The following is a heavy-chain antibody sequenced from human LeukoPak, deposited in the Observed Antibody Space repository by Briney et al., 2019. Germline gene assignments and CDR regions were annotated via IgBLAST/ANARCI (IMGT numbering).Heavy chain of an antibody. D-gene: IGHD6-13*01. CDR3: ARDPTDSSSWYGVDAFDI. V-gene: IGHV3-7*01. Sequence: GGSLRLSCAASGFTFSSYWMSWVRQAPGKGLEWVANIKQDGSEKYYVDSVKGRFTISRDNAKNSLYLQMNSLRAEDTAVYYCARDPTDSSSWYGVDAFDIWGQGTMVTVSS. CDR1: GFTFSSYW. J-gene: IGHJ3*02. CDR2: IKQDGSEK.